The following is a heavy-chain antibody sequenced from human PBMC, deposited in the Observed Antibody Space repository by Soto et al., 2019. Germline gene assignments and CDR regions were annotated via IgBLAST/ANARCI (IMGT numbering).Heavy chain of an antibody. CDR3: ARRAHYDLDV. CDR1: GGSISSYY. Sequence: SATLSLTCTVSGGSISSYYWSWIRQPPGKGLEWIGYIYYSGSTNYNPSLKSRVTISVDTSKNQFSLKLSSVTAADTAVYYCARRAHYDLDVWGKGTTVTVS. J-gene: IGHJ6*03. D-gene: IGHD3-3*01. V-gene: IGHV4-59*01. CDR2: IYYSGST.